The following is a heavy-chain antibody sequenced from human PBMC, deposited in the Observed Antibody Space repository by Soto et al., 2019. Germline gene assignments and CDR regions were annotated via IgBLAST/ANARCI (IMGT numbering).Heavy chain of an antibody. CDR3: AKDISGSGSSTFDP. Sequence: GGSLRLSCAASGFTFEDYAMHWVRKTPGKGLEWVSGISWNSGSIGYADSVKGRFTISRDNAKNSLYLQMNSLRAEDTALYYCAKDISGSGSSTFDPWGQGTLVTVSS. CDR2: ISWNSGSI. CDR1: GFTFEDYA. V-gene: IGHV3-9*01. D-gene: IGHD3-10*01. J-gene: IGHJ5*02.